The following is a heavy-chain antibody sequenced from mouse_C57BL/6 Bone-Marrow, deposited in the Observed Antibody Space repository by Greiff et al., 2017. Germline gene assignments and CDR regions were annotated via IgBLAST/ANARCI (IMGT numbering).Heavy chain of an antibody. J-gene: IGHJ2*01. D-gene: IGHD4-1*01. Sequence: EVKLVESGGGLVKPGGSLKLSCAASGFTFSDYGMHWVRQAPEKGLEWVAYISSGSSTIYYADTVKGRFTISRDNAKNTLFLQMTSLRSEDTAMYYCARKANWDEDFDYWGQGTTLTVSS. V-gene: IGHV5-17*01. CDR3: ARKANWDEDFDY. CDR2: ISSGSSTI. CDR1: GFTFSDYG.